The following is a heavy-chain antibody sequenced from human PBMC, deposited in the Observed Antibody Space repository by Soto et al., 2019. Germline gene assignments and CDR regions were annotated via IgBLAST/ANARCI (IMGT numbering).Heavy chain of an antibody. CDR3: GRAHSSSWYKKGGYYFDY. D-gene: IGHD6-13*01. Sequence: ASVKVSCKASGYTFTSYGISWVRQAPGQGLEWMGWISAYNGNTNYAQKLQGRVTMTTDTSTSTAYMELRSLRSDDTAVYYCGRAHSSSWYKKGGYYFDYWGQGTLVTVSS. V-gene: IGHV1-18*01. J-gene: IGHJ4*02. CDR2: ISAYNGNT. CDR1: GYTFTSYG.